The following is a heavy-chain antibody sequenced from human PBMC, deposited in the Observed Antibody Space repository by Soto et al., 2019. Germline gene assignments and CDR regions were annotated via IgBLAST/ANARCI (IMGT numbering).Heavy chain of an antibody. CDR3: AREHVRPRTGAMGV. J-gene: IGHJ6*02. CDR1: GYSFTDYY. Sequence: ASVKVSCKASGYSFTDYYMHWVRQAPGQGLEWMGWINPYRGATNYAQKFQGRVTMTRDTSISTAYMELSRLRSDDTAVYWCAREHVRPRTGAMGVCPEGPTVT. CDR2: INPYRGAT. D-gene: IGHD1-1*01. V-gene: IGHV1-2*02.